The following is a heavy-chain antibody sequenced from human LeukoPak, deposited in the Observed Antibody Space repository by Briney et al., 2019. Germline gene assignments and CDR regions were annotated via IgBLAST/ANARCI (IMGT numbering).Heavy chain of an antibody. CDR3: ARAPLGYCSSTSCYWFDP. J-gene: IGHJ5*02. V-gene: IGHV1-69*13. D-gene: IGHD2-2*01. CDR2: IIPIFGTA. CDR1: GGTFSSYA. Sequence: GASVKVSCKASGGTFSSYAISWVRQAPGQGLEWMGGIIPIFGTANYAQKFQGRVTITADESTSTAYMELSSLRSEDTAVYYCARAPLGYCSSTSCYWFDPWGQGTLVTVSS.